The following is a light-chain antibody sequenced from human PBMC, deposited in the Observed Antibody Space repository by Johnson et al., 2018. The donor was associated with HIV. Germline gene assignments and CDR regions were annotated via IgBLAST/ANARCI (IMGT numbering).Light chain of an antibody. CDR1: SSNIGNNY. CDR3: GTWDSSLGAYV. J-gene: IGLJ1*01. Sequence: QSVLTQPPSVSAAPGQKVTISCSGSSSNIGNNYVSWYQQLPGTAPKLLIYENHKRPSGIPDRFSGSKSGTSATLGITGLQTGDEADYYCGTWDSSLGAYVFGTGTKVTVL. V-gene: IGLV1-51*02. CDR2: ENH.